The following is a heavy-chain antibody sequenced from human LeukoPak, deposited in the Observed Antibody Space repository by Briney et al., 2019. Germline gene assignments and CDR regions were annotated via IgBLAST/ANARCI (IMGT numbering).Heavy chain of an antibody. CDR3: ARDSLGQQPVHYYYYGMDV. CDR2: IIPILGIA. V-gene: IGHV1-69*04. D-gene: IGHD6-13*01. Sequence: GASVKVSCKASGGTFSSYAISWVRQAPGQGLEWMGRIIPILGIANYAQKFQGRVTITADKSTSTAYMELSSLRSEDTAVYYCARDSLGQQPVHYYYYGMDVWGQGTTVTVSS. J-gene: IGHJ6*02. CDR1: GGTFSSYA.